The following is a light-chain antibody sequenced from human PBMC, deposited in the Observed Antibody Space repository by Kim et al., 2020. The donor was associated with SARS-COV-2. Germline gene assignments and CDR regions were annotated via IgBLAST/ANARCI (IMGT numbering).Light chain of an antibody. CDR3: QSYDSSLSGYV. J-gene: IGLJ1*01. V-gene: IGLV1-40*01. CDR2: SNG. Sequence: QTVTISCIGSSAKNGAGYDVHWYQHLPTTAPKLLIYSNGNRPSGVPDRFSGSKSGTSASLAITGLQAEDEADYYCQSYDSSLSGYVFGSGTKVTVL. CDR1: SAKNGAGYD.